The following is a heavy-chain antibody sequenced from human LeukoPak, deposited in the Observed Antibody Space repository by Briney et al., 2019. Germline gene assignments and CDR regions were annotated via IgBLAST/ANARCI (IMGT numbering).Heavy chain of an antibody. J-gene: IGHJ4*02. D-gene: IGHD5-12*01. V-gene: IGHV4-39*07. CDR2: IYYSGST. CDR1: GGSISSSSYY. Sequence: SETLSLTCTVSGGSISSSSYYWGWIRQPPGKGLEWIGNIYYSGSTYYNPSLKSRVTISVDTSKNQFSLKLSSVTAADTAVYYCASSGYSGYDPGDFDYWGQGTLVTVSS. CDR3: ASSGYSGYDPGDFDY.